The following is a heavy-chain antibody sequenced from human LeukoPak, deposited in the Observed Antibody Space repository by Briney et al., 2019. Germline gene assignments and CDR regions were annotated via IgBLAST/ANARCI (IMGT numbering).Heavy chain of an antibody. D-gene: IGHD2-2*01. CDR1: GFTFSSYS. CDR3: AKGGGYQLLRYYFDY. J-gene: IGHJ4*02. CDR2: LSSSRSYK. Sequence: GGSLRLSCAASGFTFSSYSMNWVRPAPGKGLEWVSSLSSSRSYKYYADSLKGRFTISRDNAKNSLYLQMNSLRVEDTAVYYCAKGGGYQLLRYYFDYWGQGTLVTVSS. V-gene: IGHV3-21*01.